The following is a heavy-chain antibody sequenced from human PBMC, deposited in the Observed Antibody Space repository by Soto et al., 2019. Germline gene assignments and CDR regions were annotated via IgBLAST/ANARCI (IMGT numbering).Heavy chain of an antibody. CDR3: ARVTLKAGNWFDP. V-gene: IGHV1-2*02. CDR2: INPKSRGT. CDR1: GYTFTDYF. Sequence: ASVKVSCRASGYTFTDYFRHWVRQAPGQGFEWMGWINPKSRGTTYAPKFQGRVTMNRDTSNSTAYMELRGLTSDDTAIYYCARVTLKAGNWFDPWGQRTLLPVCS. J-gene: IGHJ5*02.